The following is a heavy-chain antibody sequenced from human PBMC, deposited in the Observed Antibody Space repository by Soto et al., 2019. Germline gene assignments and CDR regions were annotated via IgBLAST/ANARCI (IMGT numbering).Heavy chain of an antibody. V-gene: IGHV3-72*01. D-gene: IGHD5-12*01. CDR3: AISRYSGYEDYYYYGMDV. Sequence: GRAQRLSCAASGFNFSDHYMDWVRQDPGKGLEWVGRTRNKANSYTTEYAASVKGRFTISRDDSKNSLYLQMNSLKTEDTAVYYCAISRYSGYEDYYYYGMDVWGQGTTVTVS. CDR2: TRNKANSYTT. J-gene: IGHJ6*02. CDR1: GFNFSDHY.